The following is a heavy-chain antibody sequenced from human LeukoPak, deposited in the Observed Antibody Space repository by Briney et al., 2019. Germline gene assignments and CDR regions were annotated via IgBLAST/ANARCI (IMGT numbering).Heavy chain of an antibody. CDR2: IKEDGSEE. CDR3: VRDRFDYALDY. J-gene: IGHJ4*02. CDR1: GFTFSRYW. D-gene: IGHD4-17*01. V-gene: IGHV3-7*01. Sequence: GGSLRLSCAGSGFTFSRYWMTWVRQAPGKGLEWVANIKEDGSEEYYVDSVKGRFTISRDNAKNSLSLQMNSLTVEDTAVYYCVRDRFDYALDYWGQGALVTVSS.